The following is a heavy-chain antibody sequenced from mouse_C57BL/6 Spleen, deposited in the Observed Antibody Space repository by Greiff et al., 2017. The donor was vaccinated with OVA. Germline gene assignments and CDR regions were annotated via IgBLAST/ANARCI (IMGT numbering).Heavy chain of an antibody. J-gene: IGHJ4*01. V-gene: IGHV5-15*01. CDR2: ISNLAYSI. D-gene: IGHD2-1*01. CDR1: GFTFSDYG. Sequence: DVMLVESGGGLVQPGGSLKLSCAASGFTFSDYGMAWVRQAPRKGPEWVAFISNLAYSIYYADTVTGRFTISRENAKNTLYLEMSSLRSEDTAMYYCARVYYGGAMDYWGQGTSVTVSS. CDR3: ARVYYGGAMDY.